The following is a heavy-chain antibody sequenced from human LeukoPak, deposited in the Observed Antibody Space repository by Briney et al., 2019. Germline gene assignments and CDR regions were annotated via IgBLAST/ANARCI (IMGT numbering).Heavy chain of an antibody. J-gene: IGHJ4*02. CDR1: EFTFSSYW. CDR3: ARLGARQMLEY. Sequence: PGGSLRLSCAASEFTFSSYWMSWVRQAPWKGLEWVANIKQDGGQIYYLESVKGRFTVSRDNAKNSLYLQMNGLRAEDTAVYYCARLGARQMLEYWGQGTLVTVSS. CDR2: IKQDGGQI. D-gene: IGHD4-17*01. V-gene: IGHV3-7*01.